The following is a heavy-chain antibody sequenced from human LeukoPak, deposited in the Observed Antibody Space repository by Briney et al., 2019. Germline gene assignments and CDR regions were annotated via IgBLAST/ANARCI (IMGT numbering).Heavy chain of an antibody. CDR1: GFTLSNYW. D-gene: IGHD2-2*01. CDR2: IKQDGSQK. CDR3: ARVGTKCLDY. V-gene: IGHV3-7*04. J-gene: IGHJ4*02. Sequence: GGSLRLSCAASGFTLSNYWVSWVRQAPGKXLEWVANIKQDGSQKYYVDSVKGRFTISRDNAKNSLFLQMNSLRAEDTAVYYCARVGTKCLDYWGQGTLVTVSS.